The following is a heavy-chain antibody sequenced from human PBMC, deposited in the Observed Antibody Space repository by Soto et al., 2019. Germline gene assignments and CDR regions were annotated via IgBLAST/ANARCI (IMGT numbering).Heavy chain of an antibody. D-gene: IGHD5-12*01. J-gene: IGHJ4*02. CDR3: AKDDIVATSSDY. CDR2: ISGSGGST. CDR1: GFTFSSYA. V-gene: IGHV3-23*01. Sequence: PGGSLSLSCAASGFTFSSYAMSWVRQAPGKGLEWVSAISGSGGSTYYADSVKGRFTISRDNSKNTLYLQMNSLRAEDTAVYYCAKDDIVATSSDYWGQGTLVTVSS.